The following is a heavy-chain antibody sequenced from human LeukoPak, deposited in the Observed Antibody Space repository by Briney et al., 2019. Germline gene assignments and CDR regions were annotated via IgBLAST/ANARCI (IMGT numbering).Heavy chain of an antibody. D-gene: IGHD6-19*01. CDR1: GYTFTSYG. J-gene: IGHJ4*02. Sequence: ASVKVSCKASGYTFTSYGISWVRQAPGQGLEWMGWVSAYNGNTNYAQKLQGRVTMTTDTSTSTAYMELRSLRSDDTAVYYCARARIAVAGTEFDYWGQGTLVTVSS. CDR3: ARARIAVAGTEFDY. V-gene: IGHV1-18*01. CDR2: VSAYNGNT.